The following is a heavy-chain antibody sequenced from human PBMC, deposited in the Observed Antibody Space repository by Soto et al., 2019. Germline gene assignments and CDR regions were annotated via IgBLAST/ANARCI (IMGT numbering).Heavy chain of an antibody. CDR2: LSFDGTSK. Sequence: QVQLVESGGGVVQPGRSLRLSCAASGFTFSNYDMHWVRQAPGEGLEWVAVLSFDGTSKNYADSVKGQFTISRDNSKNTLFLQMNSLRTEDTAVYFCAKDFYTVRVPAAPRPHYFDFWGPGTLVTVSS. V-gene: IGHV3-30*18. J-gene: IGHJ4*02. CDR1: GFTFSNYD. D-gene: IGHD2-2*01. CDR3: AKDFYTVRVPAAPRPHYFDF.